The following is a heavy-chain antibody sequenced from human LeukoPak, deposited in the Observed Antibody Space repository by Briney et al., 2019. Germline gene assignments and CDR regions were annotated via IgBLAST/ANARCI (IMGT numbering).Heavy chain of an antibody. V-gene: IGHV3-74*01. CDR2: INSDGSST. D-gene: IGHD1-26*01. Sequence: PGGSLRLSCAASGFTFSSYWMHWVRQAPGKGLVWVSRINSDGSSTSYADSVKGRFTISRDNAKNTLYLQMNSLRAEDTAVYYCARSPYSGSYGYFDYWGQGTLVTVSS. CDR1: GFTFSSYW. J-gene: IGHJ4*02. CDR3: ARSPYSGSYGYFDY.